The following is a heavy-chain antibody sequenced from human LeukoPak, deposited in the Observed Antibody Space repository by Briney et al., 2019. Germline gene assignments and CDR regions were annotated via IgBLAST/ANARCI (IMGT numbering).Heavy chain of an antibody. CDR1: GFTFSGYI. CDR3: ASRADYYGTSGYYFDAFDS. J-gene: IGHJ3*02. D-gene: IGHD3-22*01. V-gene: IGHV3-30*04. Sequence: PGGSLRLSCAASGFTFSGYIMNWVRQTPGKGLEWVALISHDGSDEYYADSVKGRYTISRDNSKNTLYLQMNTLRAEDTAVYYCASRADYYGTSGYYFDAFDSWGQGTMVIVSS. CDR2: ISHDGSDE.